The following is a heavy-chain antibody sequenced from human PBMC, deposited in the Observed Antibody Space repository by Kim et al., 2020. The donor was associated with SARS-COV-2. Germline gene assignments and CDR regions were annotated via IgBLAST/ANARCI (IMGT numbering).Heavy chain of an antibody. Sequence: GGSLRLSCAASGLSFDDSAMNWVRQAPGKGLEWLAVISYDGRNKDYADSVKGRFTISRDNPKRTLFLQMNSLRVEDTGVYYCARGNYQESLSLSDFYNGMDVWGQGTTVTVSS. CDR2: ISYDGRNK. CDR3: ARGNYQESLSLSDFYNGMDV. D-gene: IGHD2-21*02. V-gene: IGHV3-30-3*01. J-gene: IGHJ6*02. CDR1: GLSFDDSA.